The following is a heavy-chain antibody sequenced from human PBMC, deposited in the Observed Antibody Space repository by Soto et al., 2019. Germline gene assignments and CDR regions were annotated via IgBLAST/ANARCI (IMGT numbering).Heavy chain of an antibody. CDR3: ARGFVLSSYGSRANFYYYYGMDV. Sequence: SETLSLTCAVYGGSFSGYYWSWIRQPPGKGLEWIGEINHSGSTNYNPSLKSRVTISVDTSKNQFSLKLSSVTAADTAVYYCARGFVLSSYGSRANFYYYYGMDVWGQGTTLTV. D-gene: IGHD5-18*01. V-gene: IGHV4-34*01. J-gene: IGHJ6*02. CDR2: INHSGST. CDR1: GGSFSGYY.